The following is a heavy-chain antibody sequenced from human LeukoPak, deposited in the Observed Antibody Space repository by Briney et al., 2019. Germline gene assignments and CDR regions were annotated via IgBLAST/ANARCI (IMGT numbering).Heavy chain of an antibody. V-gene: IGHV4-59*01. CDR2: IYFSGTT. D-gene: IGHD4-17*01. Sequence: SETLSLTCTISGGSISSYDWNWIRRPPGRGLESIGYIYFSGTTYYNPPFNSRAAISLDTSKNQFSLNLSSVTAADTAVYYCARGGRDYVHDRYYYFMDVWGSGTAVTVSS. J-gene: IGHJ6*03. CDR1: GGSISSYD. CDR3: ARGGRDYVHDRYYYFMDV.